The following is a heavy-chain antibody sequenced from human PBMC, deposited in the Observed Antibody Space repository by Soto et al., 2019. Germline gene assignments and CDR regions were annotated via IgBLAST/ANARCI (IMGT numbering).Heavy chain of an antibody. D-gene: IGHD3-16*01. Sequence: SETLSLTCSVSGGSISNYNYYWGWIRQPPGKGLEWIGSIYYSVSGSTYSNPSLKSRINMSVDTSKNQFSLKLSSVTAADTAIYYCARHRITSVYTWFEPWGQGTLVTVSS. CDR3: ARHRITSVYTWFEP. CDR1: GGSISNYNYY. V-gene: IGHV4-39*01. CDR2: IYYSVSGST. J-gene: IGHJ5*02.